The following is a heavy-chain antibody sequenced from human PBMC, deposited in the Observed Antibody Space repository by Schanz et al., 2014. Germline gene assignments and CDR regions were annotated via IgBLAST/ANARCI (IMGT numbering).Heavy chain of an antibody. J-gene: IGHJ6*02. CDR1: GFTFSSYS. CDR2: ISSSGSYI. D-gene: IGHD2-15*01. V-gene: IGHV3-21*02. CDR3: ARVELSVYYYAMDV. Sequence: EVQLVESGGGLVKPGGSLRLSCAASGFTFSSYSLAWVRQAPGKGLEWVSSISSSGSYIYFPDSVKGRFTISRDNAKSSLYLQMNSLRAEDAAVYYCARVELSVYYYAMDVWGQGTTVTVSS.